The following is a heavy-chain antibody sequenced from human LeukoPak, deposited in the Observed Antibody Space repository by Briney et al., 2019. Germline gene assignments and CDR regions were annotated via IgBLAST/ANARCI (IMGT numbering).Heavy chain of an antibody. J-gene: IGHJ4*02. CDR3: ARDGLYFDY. V-gene: IGHV4-59*01. Sequence: SETLSLTCAVYGGSFSGYYWSWIRQPPGKGLEWIGYIYNSGNTKYNPSLKSRVTISIDTSKNQFSLKLSSVTAADTAVYYCARDGLYFDYWGQGTLVTVSS. CDR1: GGSFSGYY. CDR2: IYNSGNT.